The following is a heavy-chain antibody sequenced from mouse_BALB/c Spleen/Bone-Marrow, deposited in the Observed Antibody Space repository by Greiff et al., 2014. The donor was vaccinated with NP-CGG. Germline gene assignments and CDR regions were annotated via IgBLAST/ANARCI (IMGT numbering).Heavy chain of an antibody. J-gene: IGHJ2*01. V-gene: IGHV1S135*01. CDR3: SRGVLAYFDY. CDR1: GYAFTNYN. Sequence: VQLQQSGPELVKPGASVKVSCKASGYAFTNYNMNWVKQSHGKSLEWIGYIDPYSGGTNYNQKFRGKATLTVDKSSNTAYMHLNSLTSEDSAVYYCSRGVLAYFDYWGQGTTLTVSS. CDR2: IDPYSGGT. D-gene: IGHD2-14*01.